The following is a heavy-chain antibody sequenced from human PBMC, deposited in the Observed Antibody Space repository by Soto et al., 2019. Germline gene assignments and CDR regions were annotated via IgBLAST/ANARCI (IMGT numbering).Heavy chain of an antibody. CDR1: GGSISSSSYY. CDR3: ARQAVTIFGVVIATYNWFDP. Sequence: PSETPSLTCRVSGGSISSSSYYGGWIRQPPGKGLEWIGSIYYSGSTYYNPSLKSRVTISVDTSKNQFSLKLSSVTAADTAVYYCARQAVTIFGVVIATYNWFDPWGQGTLVTVSS. V-gene: IGHV4-39*01. CDR2: IYYSGST. D-gene: IGHD3-3*01. J-gene: IGHJ5*02.